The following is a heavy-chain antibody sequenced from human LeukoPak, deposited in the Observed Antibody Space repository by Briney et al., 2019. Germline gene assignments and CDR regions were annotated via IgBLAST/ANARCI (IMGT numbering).Heavy chain of an antibody. CDR3: ARGPPPGIAVAGTEAVMDV. CDR2: INPSGGST. D-gene: IGHD6-19*01. V-gene: IGHV1-46*01. J-gene: IGHJ6*02. CDR1: GYTFTNYY. Sequence: ASVKVSCKASGYTFTNYYMHWVRQAPGQGLEWMGIINPSGGSTSYAQKFQGRVTMTRDTSTSTVYMELSSLRSEDTAVYYCARGPPPGIAVAGTEAVMDVWGQGTTVTVSS.